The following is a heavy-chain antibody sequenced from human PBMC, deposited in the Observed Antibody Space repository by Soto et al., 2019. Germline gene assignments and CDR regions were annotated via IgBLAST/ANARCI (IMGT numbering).Heavy chain of an antibody. D-gene: IGHD1-20*01. J-gene: IGHJ3*02. Sequence: GGSLRLSCAASGFTFSSYEMNWVRQAPGKGLEWVSYISSSGSTIYYADSVKGRFTISRDNAKNSLYLQMNSLRAEDTAVYYCARDPYNWNGPSEDDAFDIWGQGTMVTVSS. CDR1: GFTFSSYE. CDR3: ARDPYNWNGPSEDDAFDI. CDR2: ISSSGSTI. V-gene: IGHV3-48*03.